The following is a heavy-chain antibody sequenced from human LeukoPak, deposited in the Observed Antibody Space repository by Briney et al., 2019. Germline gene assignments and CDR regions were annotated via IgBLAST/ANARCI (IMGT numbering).Heavy chain of an antibody. Sequence: ASVKVSCKASGYTFTSYGISWVRQAPGQGLEWMGWISAYNGNTNYAQKLQGRVTMTTDTSTSTAYMELRSLRSDDTAVYYCVRDRRGIVVVVASHNWFDPWGQGTLVTVSS. CDR3: VRDRRGIVVVVASHNWFDP. J-gene: IGHJ5*02. CDR2: ISAYNGNT. V-gene: IGHV1-18*01. CDR1: GYTFTSYG. D-gene: IGHD2-15*01.